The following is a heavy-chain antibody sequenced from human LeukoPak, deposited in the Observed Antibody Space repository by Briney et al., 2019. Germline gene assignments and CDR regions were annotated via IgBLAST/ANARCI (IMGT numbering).Heavy chain of an antibody. D-gene: IGHD3-22*01. V-gene: IGHV5-51*01. CDR1: GFSFTTYW. CDR2: IYPDDSDT. J-gene: IGHJ4*02. Sequence: GESLKFSCKGSGFSFTTYWIVWVRQMPGKGLEWMGIIYPDDSDTRYSPSFQGQVTISADKSISTAYLQWSSLKASDTAMYYCARLYYSASGYPDYWGQGTLVTVSS. CDR3: ARLYYSASGYPDY.